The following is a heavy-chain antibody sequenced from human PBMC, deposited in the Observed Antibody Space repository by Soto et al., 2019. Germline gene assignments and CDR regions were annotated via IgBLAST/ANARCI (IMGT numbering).Heavy chain of an antibody. CDR3: AGLYPYESSGYHLNY. CDR1: GGSFSNSY. V-gene: IGHV4-34*01. J-gene: IGHJ4*02. D-gene: IGHD3-22*01. Sequence: SETLSLTCAVYGGSFSNSYWSWIRQPPGKGLEWIGEIHHSGSTNYSPSLKSRVTISLDTSKNQFSLKLNSVTAADTAVFYCAGLYPYESSGYHLNYWGQGTLVTVSS. CDR2: IHHSGST.